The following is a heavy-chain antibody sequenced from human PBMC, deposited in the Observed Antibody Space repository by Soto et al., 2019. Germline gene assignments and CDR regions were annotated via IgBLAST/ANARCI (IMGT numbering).Heavy chain of an antibody. Sequence: SQTLSLTCAISGDSVSSNSAAWNWIRQSPSRGLEWLGRTYYRSKWYNDYAVSVKSRITINPDTSKNQFSLQLNSVTPEDTAVYYCARVSSSWYGDYYYYYGMDVWGQGTTVTVSS. CDR3: ARVSSSWYGDYYYYYGMDV. J-gene: IGHJ6*02. V-gene: IGHV6-1*01. CDR2: TYYRSKWYN. CDR1: GDSVSSNSAA. D-gene: IGHD6-13*01.